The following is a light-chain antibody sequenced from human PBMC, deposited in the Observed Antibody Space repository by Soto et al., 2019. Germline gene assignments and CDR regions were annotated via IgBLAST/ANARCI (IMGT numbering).Light chain of an antibody. CDR3: QEYGTSRT. J-gene: IGKJ1*01. CDR1: RGISRN. CDR2: ATS. Sequence: IVMTQSPATLSVSPGERATLPGRASRGISRNLAWYQQKPGQDPRLLMIATSNTAPGIPDRFSVSGSGTEFTLTIIRLEPADFAVYYCQEYGTSRTFGQGTKV. V-gene: IGKV3D-15*01.